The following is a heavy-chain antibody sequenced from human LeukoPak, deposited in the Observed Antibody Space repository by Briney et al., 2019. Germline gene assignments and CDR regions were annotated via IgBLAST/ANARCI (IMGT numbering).Heavy chain of an antibody. CDR1: GFTFSSYS. Sequence: GGSLRLSCAASGFTFSSYSMNWVRQAPGKGLEWVSSISSSSYIYYADSVKGRFTISRDNAKNSLYLQMNSLRAEDTAVYYCARRRQGLRTDYYYYGMDVWGQGTTVTVSS. CDR3: ARRRQGLRTDYYYYGMDV. V-gene: IGHV3-21*01. J-gene: IGHJ6*02. D-gene: IGHD5-12*01. CDR2: ISSSSYI.